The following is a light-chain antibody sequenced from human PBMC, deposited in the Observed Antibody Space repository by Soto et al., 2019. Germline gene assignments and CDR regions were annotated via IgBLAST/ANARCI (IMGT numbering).Light chain of an antibody. V-gene: IGKV3-15*01. J-gene: IGKJ2*01. Sequence: EIVMTQSPATLSVSPGGSATLSCRASQHVSSNFAWYRQKPGQAPTLLIYRASTRSTGIPARFSGSGSGTEFTRTISSLQSSDFEVYYCQQYNNWPYTCGQGTKLESK. CDR2: RAS. CDR3: QQYNNWPYT. CDR1: QHVSSN.